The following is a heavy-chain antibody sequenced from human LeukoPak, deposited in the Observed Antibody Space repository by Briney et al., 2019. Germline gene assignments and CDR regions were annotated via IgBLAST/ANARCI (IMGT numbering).Heavy chain of an antibody. CDR1: GFTFSSYW. D-gene: IGHD3-10*01. CDR2: IKGDGSEK. J-gene: IGHJ4*02. Sequence: PGGSLRLSCAASGFTFSSYWMSWVRQAPGKRLEWEANIKGDGSEKYYVDSVKGRFTISRDNAKNSLYLQMNSLRAEDTAVYYCVRDYYYYGSGAWGQGTLVTVSS. CDR3: VRDYYYYGSGA. V-gene: IGHV3-7*01.